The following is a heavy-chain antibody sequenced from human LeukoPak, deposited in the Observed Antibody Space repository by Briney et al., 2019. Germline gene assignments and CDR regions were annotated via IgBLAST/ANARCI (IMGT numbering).Heavy chain of an antibody. CDR2: ISYDGSNK. CDR1: GFTFSTYA. CDR3: ARGGRTYYYDSSGYFFDY. V-gene: IGHV3-30-3*01. Sequence: HPGRSLRLSCAASGFTFSTYAIHWVRQAPGKGLEWVAVISYDGSNKYYADSVKGRFTISRDNSKNTLYLQMNSLRAEDTAVYYCARGGRTYYYDSSGYFFDYWGQGTLVTVSS. J-gene: IGHJ4*02. D-gene: IGHD3-22*01.